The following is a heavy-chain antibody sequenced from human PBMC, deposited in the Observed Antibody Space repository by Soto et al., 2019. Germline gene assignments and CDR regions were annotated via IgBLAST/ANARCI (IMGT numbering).Heavy chain of an antibody. CDR3: AKSWNLDFSATWYAPDY. CDR2: VSSDGGRR. V-gene: IGHV3-30*18. Sequence: LRLSCEASGFIFQNFGMHWVRQAPVKGLEWLGVVSSDGGRRYYADSVRGRLNISRDNPKNTLHLQLDRLSADDTAVYYCAKSWNLDFSATWYAPDYWGQGTLVTVSS. D-gene: IGHD6-13*01. CDR1: GFIFQNFG. J-gene: IGHJ4*02.